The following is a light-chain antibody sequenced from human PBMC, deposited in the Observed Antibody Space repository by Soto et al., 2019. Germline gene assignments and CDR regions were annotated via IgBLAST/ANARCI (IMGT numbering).Light chain of an antibody. CDR2: GAS. J-gene: IGKJ3*01. V-gene: IGKV3-20*01. CDR1: QSVNSRF. Sequence: EIVLTQSPGTLSLSPGERATFSCRASQSVNSRFLAWYQQRPGQAPRLLIYGASSRATGIPDRFSGSGSGTEFTLTISRLEPEDFALYYCHYYDDSPPFPFGPGTKVDIK. CDR3: HYYDDSPPFP.